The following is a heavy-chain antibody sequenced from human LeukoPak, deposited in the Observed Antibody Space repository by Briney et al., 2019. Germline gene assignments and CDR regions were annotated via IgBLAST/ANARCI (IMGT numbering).Heavy chain of an antibody. CDR3: ARGRLSSWRDLYYFDY. D-gene: IGHD6-13*01. CDR1: GGSISSHY. J-gene: IGHJ4*02. Sequence: SETLSLTCTVSGGSISSHYWSWIRQPPGKGLEWIGYIYYSGSTKYNPSLKSRVTISVDTSKNQFSLKLSSVTAADTAVYYCARGRLSSWRDLYYFDYWGQGTLVTVSS. V-gene: IGHV4-59*08. CDR2: IYYSGST.